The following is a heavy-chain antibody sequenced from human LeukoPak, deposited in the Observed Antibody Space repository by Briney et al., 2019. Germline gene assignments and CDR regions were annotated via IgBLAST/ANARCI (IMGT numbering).Heavy chain of an antibody. J-gene: IGHJ4*02. V-gene: IGHV4-34*12. Sequence: PSETLSLTCVVYGESFSGYYWTWIRQPPGKGLEWIGEIIDTGSTKYNSSLKSRVTISVDTSKNEFSLNLTSVTAADTASYYCARRRASGYPAIRFDYWAQGTLVTVSS. CDR2: IIDTGST. CDR1: GESFSGYY. D-gene: IGHD3-3*01. CDR3: ARRRASGYPAIRFDY.